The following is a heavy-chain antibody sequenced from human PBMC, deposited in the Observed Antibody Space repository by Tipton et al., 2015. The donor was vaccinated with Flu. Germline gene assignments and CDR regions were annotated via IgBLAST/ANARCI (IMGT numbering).Heavy chain of an antibody. V-gene: IGHV4-39*07. CDR2: IYYSGST. J-gene: IGHJ5*02. CDR1: GGSISSSSYY. D-gene: IGHD5-18*01. CDR3: ARVGTAMFDP. Sequence: PSLTCTVSGGSISSSSYYWGWIRQPPGKGLEWIGSIYYSGSTYYNPSLKSRVTISVDTSKNQFSLKLSSVTAADTAVYYCARVGTAMFDPWGQGTLVTVSS.